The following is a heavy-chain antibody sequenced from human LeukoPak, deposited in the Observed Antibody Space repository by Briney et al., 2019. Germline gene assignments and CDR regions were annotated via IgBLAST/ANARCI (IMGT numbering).Heavy chain of an antibody. Sequence: GGSLRLSCAASGFTFSSYAMHWVRQAPGKGLEWVAVISYDGSNKYYADSVKGRFTISRDNSKNTLYLQMNSLRAEDTAVYYCAGGRLLIGAFDYWGQGTLVTVSS. D-gene: IGHD2-15*01. CDR3: AGGRLLIGAFDY. J-gene: IGHJ4*02. V-gene: IGHV3-30-3*01. CDR1: GFTFSSYA. CDR2: ISYDGSNK.